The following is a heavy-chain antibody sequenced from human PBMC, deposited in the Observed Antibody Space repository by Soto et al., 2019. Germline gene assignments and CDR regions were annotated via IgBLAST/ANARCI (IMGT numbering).Heavy chain of an antibody. CDR3: ARDDVSGGFDY. CDR1: GYTFTTYG. J-gene: IGHJ4*02. Sequence: GASVKVSCKASGYTFTTYGINWVRQAPGQGLERMGWISPYNGNTHYAQKSQGRVTMTTDTSTSTAFMELRSLRSDDTAVYYCARDDVSGGFDYWGQGTLVTVSS. CDR2: ISPYNGNT. V-gene: IGHV1-18*01. D-gene: IGHD2-15*01.